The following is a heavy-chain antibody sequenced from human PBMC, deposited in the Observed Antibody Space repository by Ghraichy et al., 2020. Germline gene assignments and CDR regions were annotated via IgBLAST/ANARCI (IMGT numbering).Heavy chain of an antibody. Sequence: LNISCAASGFTFSSYSMHWVRQAPGKGLEWVAVISYDGSNKYYADSVKGRFTISRDNSKNTLYLQMNSLRAEDTAVYYCARDIKSSSWSYYYYAMDVWGQGTTVTVSS. J-gene: IGHJ6*02. V-gene: IGHV3-30-3*01. CDR1: GFTFSSYS. CDR2: ISYDGSNK. CDR3: ARDIKSSSWSYYYYAMDV. D-gene: IGHD6-13*01.